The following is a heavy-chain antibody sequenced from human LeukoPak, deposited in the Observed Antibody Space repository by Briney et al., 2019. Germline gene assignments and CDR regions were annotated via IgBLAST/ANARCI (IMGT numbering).Heavy chain of an antibody. CDR1: GFTFSDYS. CDR3: ARDYKYAFDN. J-gene: IGHJ4*02. Sequence: GGSLRLSCAASGFTFSDYSMNWVRQAPGKGLEWISYIWIDSGNTNYADSVKGRFTISGDKAKNSLYLQMSSLQVEDTAVYYCARDYKYAFDNWGQGTLVTVSS. D-gene: IGHD5-24*01. CDR2: IWIDSGNT. V-gene: IGHV3-48*01.